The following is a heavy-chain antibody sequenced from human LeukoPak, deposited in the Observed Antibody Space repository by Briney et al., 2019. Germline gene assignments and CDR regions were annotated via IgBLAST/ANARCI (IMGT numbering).Heavy chain of an antibody. CDR1: GGSFSGYY. D-gene: IGHD3-9*01. J-gene: IGHJ6*03. CDR3: ARGTNILTGYYYYMDV. Sequence: SETLSLTCAVYGGSFSGYYWSWIRQPPGKGLEWIGEINHSGSTNYNPSPKSRVTISVDTSKNQFSLKLSSVTAADTAVYYCARGTNILTGYYYYMDVWGKGTTVTVSS. CDR2: INHSGST. V-gene: IGHV4-34*01.